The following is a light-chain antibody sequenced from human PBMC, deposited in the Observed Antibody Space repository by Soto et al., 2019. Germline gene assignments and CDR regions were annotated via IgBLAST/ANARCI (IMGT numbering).Light chain of an antibody. CDR2: GAS. CDR1: QSVSSTY. CDR3: QQYGRSPFT. Sequence: EIVLTQSPGTLSLSPGERATLSCRASQSVSSTYLAWYQQKPDQAPRLLIYGASSRATGIPDRFSGSGSGTDFTLTISRLEPEDFAVYYCQQYGRSPFTFGPGTKGDIK. V-gene: IGKV3-20*01. J-gene: IGKJ3*01.